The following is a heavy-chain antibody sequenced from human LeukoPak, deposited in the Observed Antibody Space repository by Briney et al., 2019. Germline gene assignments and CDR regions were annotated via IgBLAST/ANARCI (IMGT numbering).Heavy chain of an antibody. CDR2: IHSGGST. D-gene: IGHD3-22*01. Sequence: PSETLSLTCTVSGGSISNNYWSWIRQPAGKGLEWIGRIHSGGSTHYNPSLRGRGTISVDASKNQSSLNLSSVTAADTAVYFCARETYYYDSSGYTIGNSFDIWGQGTMVTVSS. CDR1: GGSISNNY. CDR3: ARETYYYDSSGYTIGNSFDI. V-gene: IGHV4-4*07. J-gene: IGHJ3*02.